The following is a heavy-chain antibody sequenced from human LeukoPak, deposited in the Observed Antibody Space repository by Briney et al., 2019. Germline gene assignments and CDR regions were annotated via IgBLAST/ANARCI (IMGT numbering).Heavy chain of an antibody. V-gene: IGHV3-23*01. J-gene: IGHJ4*02. CDR1: GFMFRNYA. CDR3: GKDRSFWNGADPDF. D-gene: IGHD3-3*01. Sequence: PGGSLRLSCGASGFMFRNYAMTWVRQGPGKGLEWVAGIRGSGDTTNYEESVRGRFTISRDNAQNMLYLEMNSLRGDDTAVYYCGKDRSFWNGADPDFWGQGTLVTVSS. CDR2: IRGSGDTT.